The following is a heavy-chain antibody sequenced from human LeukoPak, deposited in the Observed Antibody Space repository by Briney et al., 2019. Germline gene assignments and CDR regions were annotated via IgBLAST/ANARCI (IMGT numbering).Heavy chain of an antibody. CDR2: MNPNSGNT. V-gene: IGHV1-8*03. Sequence: ASVKVSCKASGYTFTSYDINWVRQATGQGLEWVGWMNPNSGNTGYAQKFQGRVTITRNTSISTAYMELSSLRSEDTAVYYCARRRLLTRGNWFDPWGQGTLVTVSS. J-gene: IGHJ5*02. CDR1: GYTFTSYD. CDR3: ARRRLLTRGNWFDP. D-gene: IGHD1-26*01.